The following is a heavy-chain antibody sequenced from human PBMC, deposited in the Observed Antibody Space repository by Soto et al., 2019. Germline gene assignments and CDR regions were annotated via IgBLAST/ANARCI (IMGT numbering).Heavy chain of an antibody. V-gene: IGHV1-69*08. CDR3: ARDRASGYDSAFDY. D-gene: IGHD5-12*01. CDR2: IIPILGIA. Sequence: QVQLVQSGAEVKKPGSSVKVSCKASGGTFSSYTISWVRQAPGQGLEWMGRIIPILGIANYAQKFQGRVTITADKSTSTAYMELSSLRSEDTAVYYCARDRASGYDSAFDYWGQGTLVTVSS. J-gene: IGHJ4*02. CDR1: GGTFSSYT.